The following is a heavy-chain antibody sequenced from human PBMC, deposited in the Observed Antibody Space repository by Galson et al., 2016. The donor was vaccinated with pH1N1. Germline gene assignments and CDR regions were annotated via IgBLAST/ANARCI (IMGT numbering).Heavy chain of an antibody. CDR1: GFIFSDYW. J-gene: IGHJ4*02. V-gene: IGHV3-7*01. Sequence: LRLSCAASGFIFSDYWMSWVRQAPGKGLEWVAKINQDGSRKYYVDSMKGRCTISRDNAGNSLSLQMNSLRVEDTALYYCATEDYYTSLYWGQGILVTVSS. D-gene: IGHD1-26*01. CDR2: INQDGSRK. CDR3: ATEDYYTSLY.